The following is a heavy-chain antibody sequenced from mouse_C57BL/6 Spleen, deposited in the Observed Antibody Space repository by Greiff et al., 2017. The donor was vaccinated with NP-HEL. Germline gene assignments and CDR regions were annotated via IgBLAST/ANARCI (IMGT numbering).Heavy chain of an antibody. Sequence: VQLQQSGAELVMPGASVKLSCKASGYTFTSYWMHSVKQRPGQGLEWIGEIDPSDSYTNYNQKFKGKSTLTVDKSSSTAYMQLSSLTSEDSAVYYCARKGLYSNSLDYWGQGTTLTVSS. CDR3: ARKGLYSNSLDY. V-gene: IGHV1-69*01. CDR2: IDPSDSYT. CDR1: GYTFTSYW. J-gene: IGHJ2*01. D-gene: IGHD2-5*01.